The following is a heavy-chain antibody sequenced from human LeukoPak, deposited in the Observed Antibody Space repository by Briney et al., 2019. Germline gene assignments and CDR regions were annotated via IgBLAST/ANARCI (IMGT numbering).Heavy chain of an antibody. CDR1: GFTFSSYS. Sequence: PGGSLRLSCAASGFTFSSYSMNWVRQAPGKGLEWVSYISSSSSTIYYADSVKGRFTISRDNAKNSLYLQMNSLRAEDTAVYYCARDGGSSSSGWYGAFDIWGQGTMVTVSS. V-gene: IGHV3-48*04. CDR3: ARDGGSSSSGWYGAFDI. D-gene: IGHD6-19*01. J-gene: IGHJ3*02. CDR2: ISSSSSTI.